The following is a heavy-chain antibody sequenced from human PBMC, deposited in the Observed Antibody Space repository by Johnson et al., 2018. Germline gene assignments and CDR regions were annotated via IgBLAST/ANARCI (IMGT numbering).Heavy chain of an antibody. J-gene: IGHJ6*03. D-gene: IGHD3-3*01. Sequence: VQLVESGGGLVQPGRSLRLSCVASGFTFDDYAMHWVRQAPGKGLAWVSGINWNIGSMDYADSVKGRFTISRDNAKNSLYLQMNSLRPEDTALYSCAKDMEGPYYYYYMGVWGKGTTVTVSS. CDR3: AKDMEGPYYYYYMGV. CDR2: INWNIGSM. V-gene: IGHV3-9*01. CDR1: GFTFDDYA.